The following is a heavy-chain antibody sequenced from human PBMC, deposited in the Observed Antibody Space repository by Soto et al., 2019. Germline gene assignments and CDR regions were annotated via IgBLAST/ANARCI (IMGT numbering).Heavy chain of an antibody. Sequence: PGGPLRLSCAASGFTFRNYGMNWVSQAPGKGLEWVSYIGIGSSTTYYADSVKGRFTISRDNAKNSLYLQMNSLRAEDTAVYYCARDQLYYNDISGRPLNAFDVWGQGTMVTVSS. CDR1: GFTFRNYG. D-gene: IGHD3-22*01. CDR2: IGIGSSTT. V-gene: IGHV3-48*01. CDR3: ARDQLYYNDISGRPLNAFDV. J-gene: IGHJ3*01.